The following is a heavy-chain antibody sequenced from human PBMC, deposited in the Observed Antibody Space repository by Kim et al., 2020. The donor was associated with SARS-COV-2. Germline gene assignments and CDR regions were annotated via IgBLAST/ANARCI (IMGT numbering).Heavy chain of an antibody. V-gene: IGHV3-48*01. CDR2: GSTK. Sequence: GSTKYYDAPVKGRFTISRDNAKNSLYLQMNSLRAEDTAVYYCANLYGMDVWGQGTTVTVSS. CDR3: ANLYGMDV. J-gene: IGHJ6*02.